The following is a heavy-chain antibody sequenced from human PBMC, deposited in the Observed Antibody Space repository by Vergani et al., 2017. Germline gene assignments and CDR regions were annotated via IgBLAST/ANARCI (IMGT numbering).Heavy chain of an antibody. CDR2: INPNSGGT. D-gene: IGHD3-10*01. CDR3: ARDSYCGSGSYADY. J-gene: IGHJ4*02. V-gene: IGHV1-2*02. CDR1: GYTFTGYY. Sequence: QVQLVQSGAEVKKPGASVKVSCNASGYTFTGYYMHWVRQPPGQGLEWMGLINPNSGGTNYAQKFQRRVTMTRDTSISTAYMELGRLRADDTAVYYCARDSYCGSGSYADYWGQGSLVTVSS.